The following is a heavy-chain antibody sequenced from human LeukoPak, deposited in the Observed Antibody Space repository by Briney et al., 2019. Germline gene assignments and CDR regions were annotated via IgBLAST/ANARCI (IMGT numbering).Heavy chain of an antibody. CDR2: ISSSSSYI. Sequence: GRSLRLSCAASGFTSSRYTMNCGRDAPRKGLEWVSSISSSSSYIYYADSVKGRFTISRDNAKNSLYLQMNSLRAEDTAVYYCAKRLLWFGESARGGQGTLVTVSS. J-gene: IGHJ4*02. CDR1: GFTSSRYT. CDR3: AKRLLWFGESAR. D-gene: IGHD3-10*01. V-gene: IGHV3-21*04.